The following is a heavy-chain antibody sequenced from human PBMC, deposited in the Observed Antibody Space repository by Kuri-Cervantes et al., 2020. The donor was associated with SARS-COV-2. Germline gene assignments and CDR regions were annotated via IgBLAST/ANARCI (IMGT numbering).Heavy chain of an antibody. CDR1: GFTFSSYA. D-gene: IGHD4-17*01. CDR2: ISYDGSNK. CDR3: ARGLTVTTRSPYDY. V-gene: IGHV3-30*07. J-gene: IGHJ4*02. Sequence: LSLTCAASGFTFSSYAMHWVRQAPGKGLEWVAVISYDGSNKYYADSVKGRFTISRDNSKNTLYLQMNSLRAEDTAVYYCARGLTVTTRSPYDYWGQGTLVTVSS.